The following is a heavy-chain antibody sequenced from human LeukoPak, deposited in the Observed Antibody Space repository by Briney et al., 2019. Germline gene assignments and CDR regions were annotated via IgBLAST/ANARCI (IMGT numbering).Heavy chain of an antibody. D-gene: IGHD3-10*01. Sequence: ESGPTLLQPTQTLTLTCTFSGFSLRTSGVGGGWIRQPPGKALEWLALIYWDDDKRYSPSLKSRLTITKDTSKNQVVLTMTNMDPVDTATYYCATIRGVIGMDVWGQGTTVTVSS. CDR1: GFSLRTSGVG. J-gene: IGHJ6*02. CDR3: ATIRGVIGMDV. CDR2: IYWDDDK. V-gene: IGHV2-5*02.